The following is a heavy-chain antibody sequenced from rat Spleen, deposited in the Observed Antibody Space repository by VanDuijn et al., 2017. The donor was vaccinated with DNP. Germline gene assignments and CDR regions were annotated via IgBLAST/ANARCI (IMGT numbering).Heavy chain of an antibody. Sequence: EVQLMESGGGLVQPGRSLKLSCVASGFTFSSYWMYWIRQAPGKGLEWVASINTDGGGTFYGDSVKGRFTISRENAKTTLYLQMNSLRSEDTATYFCATYYGYNSYFFDYWGQGVMVTVSS. J-gene: IGHJ2*01. CDR3: ATYYGYNSYFFDY. CDR1: GFTFSSYW. V-gene: IGHV5-58*01. D-gene: IGHD1-9*01. CDR2: INTDGGGT.